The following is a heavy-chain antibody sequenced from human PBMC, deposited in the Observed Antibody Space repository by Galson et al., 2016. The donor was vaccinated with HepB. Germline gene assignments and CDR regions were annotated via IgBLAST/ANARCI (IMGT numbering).Heavy chain of an antibody. CDR2: IIPNSGIT. CDR3: ARDSLLLSYEWELTDYYYVMDG. J-gene: IGHJ6*02. Sequence: SVKVSCKALGDTFSSYIFSWVRQAPGQGLEWMGRIIPNSGITNYAQKFQGRVTITADKSTSTVYMELNSLISEDTAMYYCARDSLLLSYEWELTDYYYVMDGWGQGTTVTVSS. CDR1: GDTFSSYI. V-gene: IGHV1-69*04. D-gene: IGHD1-26*01.